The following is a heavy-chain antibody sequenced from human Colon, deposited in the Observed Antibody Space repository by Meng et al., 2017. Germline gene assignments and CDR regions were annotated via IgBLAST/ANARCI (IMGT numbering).Heavy chain of an antibody. CDR1: GGSISPFY. V-gene: IGHV4-59*01. D-gene: IGHD3-16*01. J-gene: IGHJ3*02. CDR3: ARGRGTWHPFDI. CDR2: ISYSGTS. Sequence: LETLSLTCTVSGGSISPFYWSWIRQTPGKGLEWIGYISYSGTSGHNPSLKSRVTMSVNTSKSQFFLGLTSVTVADTAIYYCARGRGTWHPFDIWGQGTMVTVSS.